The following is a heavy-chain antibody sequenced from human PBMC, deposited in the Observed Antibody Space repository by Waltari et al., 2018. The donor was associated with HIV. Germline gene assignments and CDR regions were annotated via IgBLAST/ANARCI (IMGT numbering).Heavy chain of an antibody. CDR3: ARGGGSWIQETHYYKAFDV. CDR1: GYDFTSYG. CDR2: IWAYDGNK. J-gene: IGHJ6*02. V-gene: IGHV1-18*01. D-gene: IGHD5-18*01. Sequence: QLLQSGPETRKPGASVKISCKASGYDFTSYGISWVRRAPGVGLGWVGWIWAYDGNKDIDRKFKDRVSLTTDTSTTTAFLELRSLMVDDTAIYYCARGGGSWIQETHYYKAFDVWGQGTTVIVSS.